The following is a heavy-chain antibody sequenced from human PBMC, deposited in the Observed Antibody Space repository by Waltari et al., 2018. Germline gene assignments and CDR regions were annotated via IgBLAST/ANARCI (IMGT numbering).Heavy chain of an antibody. CDR1: GYTFSTHG. CDR2: IRGYDGDT. Sequence: QVQLVQSGAEVRKPGASVQVSCKASGYTFSTHGIAGVRQAPGQGLEWMGWIRGYDGDTKYAREFEGRLTVTTDTSTNTAHMELRSLRSDDTAVYYCARLYDASAYYNTYLDPWGQGALVTVSS. V-gene: IGHV1-18*04. D-gene: IGHD3-22*01. J-gene: IGHJ5*02. CDR3: ARLYDASAYYNTYLDP.